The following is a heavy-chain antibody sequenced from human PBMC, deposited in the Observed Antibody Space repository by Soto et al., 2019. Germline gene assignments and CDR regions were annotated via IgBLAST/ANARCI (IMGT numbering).Heavy chain of an antibody. CDR1: GFTFNHYA. J-gene: IGHJ4*02. CDR3: AKGRLAGNFDY. Sequence: EVQLLDSGGGLVQPGGSLGLSCAASGFTFNHYAMNWVRQAPGMGLEWVATISNTGGGTYYADSVKGRFTISRDNSKNTLYLQMSSLRVEDTAVYYCAKGRLAGNFDYCGQGTQVTVSS. CDR2: ISNTGGGT. V-gene: IGHV3-23*01.